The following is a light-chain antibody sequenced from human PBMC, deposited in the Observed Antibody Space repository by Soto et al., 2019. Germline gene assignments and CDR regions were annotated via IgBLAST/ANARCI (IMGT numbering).Light chain of an antibody. CDR1: QSLLSSNGNNY. Sequence: DIVLTQSPLSLPVTPGEPASISCRSSQSLLSSNGNNYLDWYLQKPGQSPQVLIYLGSNRASGVPDRFSGSGSGTDFTLKISRVEAEDVGVYYGMQGLTTPLTFGGGTKVEIK. J-gene: IGKJ4*01. CDR3: MQGLTTPLT. V-gene: IGKV2-28*01. CDR2: LGS.